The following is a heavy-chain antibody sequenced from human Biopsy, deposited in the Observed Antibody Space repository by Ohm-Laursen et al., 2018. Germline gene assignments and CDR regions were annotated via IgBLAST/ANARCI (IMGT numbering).Heavy chain of an antibody. J-gene: IGHJ3*02. CDR1: GGSFSTYY. CDR3: ARVSRSIYDSTFDSFNI. Sequence: TLSLTCHVSGGSFSTYYWTWIRQPPGKGLEWIACIDYRGSTNYNPSLKSRVSISIDTSKNQLSLRLNSVTAADTAVYYCARVSRSIYDSTFDSFNIWGPGTMVTVSS. V-gene: IGHV4-59*01. CDR2: IDYRGST. D-gene: IGHD3-22*01.